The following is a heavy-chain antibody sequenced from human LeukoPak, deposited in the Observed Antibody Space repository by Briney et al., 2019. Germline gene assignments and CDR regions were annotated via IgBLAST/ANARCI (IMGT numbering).Heavy chain of an antibody. CDR2: IIPILNVP. J-gene: IGHJ4*02. Sequence: ASVKVSCKASGGTFSDYSISWVRQAPGQGLEWMGRIIPILNVPNYAQKFKGRVTITADKSTSTAYMELSSLKSEDTAVYFCARDRPRARYFDYWGQGTLVTVYS. D-gene: IGHD2-15*01. CDR3: ARDRPRARYFDY. CDR1: GGTFSDYS. V-gene: IGHV1-69*04.